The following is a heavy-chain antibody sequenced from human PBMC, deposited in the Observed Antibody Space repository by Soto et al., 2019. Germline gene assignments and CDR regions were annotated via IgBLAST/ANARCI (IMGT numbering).Heavy chain of an antibody. J-gene: IGHJ4*02. CDR1: GFTFSSYA. CDR3: AKDRDTIFGVVIISGYFDY. Sequence: GGSLRLSCAASGFTFSSYAMSWVRQAPGKGLEWVSAISGSGGSTYYAGSVKARFTIPRDNSKNTLYLQMNSLRAEDTAVYYCAKDRDTIFGVVIISGYFDYWGQGTLVTVS. CDR2: ISGSGGST. D-gene: IGHD3-3*01. V-gene: IGHV3-23*01.